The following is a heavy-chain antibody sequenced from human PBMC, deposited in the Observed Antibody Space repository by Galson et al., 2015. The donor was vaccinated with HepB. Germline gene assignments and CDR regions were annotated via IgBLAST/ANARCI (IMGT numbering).Heavy chain of an antibody. CDR3: TKVPSLWGIGVAGIDY. Sequence: SLRLSCAASGFTFSSYGMHWVRQAPGKGLEWVAVISNDGSTKYYADSVKGRFTISIDNYKNTLYLQMNSLRDEDTAVYYCTKVPSLWGIGVAGIDYWGQGTLVTVSS. J-gene: IGHJ4*02. D-gene: IGHD6-19*01. CDR2: ISNDGSTK. V-gene: IGHV3-30*18. CDR1: GFTFSSYG.